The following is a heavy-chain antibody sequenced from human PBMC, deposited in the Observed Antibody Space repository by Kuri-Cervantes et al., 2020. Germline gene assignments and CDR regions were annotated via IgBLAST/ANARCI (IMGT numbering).Heavy chain of an antibody. V-gene: IGHV1-2*02. CDR2: INPNSGGT. J-gene: IGHJ4*02. CDR1: GYTFTGYY. D-gene: IGHD1-26*01. Sequence: ASVKVSCKASGYTFTGYYMHWVRQAPGQGLEWMGWINPNSGGTNYAQKFQGRVTMTRDTSISTAYMELSRLRSEDTAVYYCARVWEVTPALDYWGQGTLVTVSS. CDR3: ARVWEVTPALDY.